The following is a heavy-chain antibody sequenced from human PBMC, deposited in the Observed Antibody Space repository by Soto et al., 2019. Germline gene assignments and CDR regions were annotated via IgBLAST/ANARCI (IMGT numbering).Heavy chain of an antibody. D-gene: IGHD3-22*01. CDR1: WYTFTSFS. V-gene: IGHV1-3*04. Sequence: GASVKVSSKASWYTFTSFSMHWVRPAPGQSLEWMGWINTGNGNTKYSQKFQGRVTITRDTSATTAYMELSSLRSEDTAMYYCARSPQPYYYDSSGSIDYWGQGTLVTVSS. CDR2: INTGNGNT. J-gene: IGHJ4*02. CDR3: ARSPQPYYYDSSGSIDY.